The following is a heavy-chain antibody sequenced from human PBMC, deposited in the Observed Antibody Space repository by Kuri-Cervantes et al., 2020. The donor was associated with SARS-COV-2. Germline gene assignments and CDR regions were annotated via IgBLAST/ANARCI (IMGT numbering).Heavy chain of an antibody. CDR2: IYYSGST. V-gene: IGHV4-39*01. Sequence: GSLRLSCTVSGGSISSSSYYWGWIRQPPGKGLEWIGSIYYSGSTYYNPSLKSRVTISVDTSKNQFSLKLSSVTAADTAVYYCASAQGPHYYDSSGYYRFDYWGQGTLVTVSS. CDR3: ASAQGPHYYDSSGYYRFDY. J-gene: IGHJ4*02. CDR1: GGSISSSSYY. D-gene: IGHD3-22*01.